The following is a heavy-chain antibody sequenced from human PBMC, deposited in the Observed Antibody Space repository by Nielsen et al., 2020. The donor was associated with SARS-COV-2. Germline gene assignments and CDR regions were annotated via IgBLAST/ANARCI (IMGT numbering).Heavy chain of an antibody. Sequence: SETLSLTCTVSGGPFSRTSYFWGWIRQPPGKGLEWNVSLHYGGSTYYNPSLRSRVTISIDTFKSQFSLKLTSVTAADTAVYYCARHFSRFKYFDHWGRGALVTVSS. CDR1: GGPFSRTSYF. J-gene: IGHJ4*02. CDR2: LHYGGST. CDR3: ARHFSRFKYFDH. D-gene: IGHD3-10*01. V-gene: IGHV4-39*01.